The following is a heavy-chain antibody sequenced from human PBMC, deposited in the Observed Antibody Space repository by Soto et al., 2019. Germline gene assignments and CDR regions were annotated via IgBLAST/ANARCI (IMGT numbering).Heavy chain of an antibody. D-gene: IGHD2-2*01. CDR2: ISWNSGSI. V-gene: IGHV3-9*01. CDR3: AKATRYCSSTRCYADFEY. J-gene: IGHJ4*02. CDR1: GFTFDDYA. Sequence: EVQLVESGGGLVQPGRSLRLSCAASGFTFDDYAMHWVRQAPGKGLEWVSGISWNSGSIGYADSVKGRFTISRDNAKNSLDLQMNSLRAEDTGLYYCAKATRYCSSTRCYADFEYWGQGTLVTVSS.